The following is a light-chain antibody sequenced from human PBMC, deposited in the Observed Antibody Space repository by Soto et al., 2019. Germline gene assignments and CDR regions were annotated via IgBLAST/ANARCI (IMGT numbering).Light chain of an antibody. J-gene: IGKJ1*01. CDR2: DAS. CDR3: QQYNSWT. V-gene: IGKV1-5*01. Sequence: DSQLTQSPSTLSASVGDRVTITCRASQSISYWLAWYQQKPGKAPKVLIYDASYLESGVPSRFSGSGPGTEFTLTISSLQPDDFATYYCQQYNSWTFGQGTKVEIK. CDR1: QSISYW.